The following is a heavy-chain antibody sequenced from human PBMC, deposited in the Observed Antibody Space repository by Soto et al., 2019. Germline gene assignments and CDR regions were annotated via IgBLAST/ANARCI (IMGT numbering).Heavy chain of an antibody. CDR3: ARDWRGAEGFDP. J-gene: IGHJ5*02. V-gene: IGHV1-18*01. CDR1: GYTFNTYG. D-gene: IGHD3-3*01. Sequence: QVQLVQSGPEVKKPGASVKVSCKASGYTFNTYGFSWVRQAPGQGLEWVGWIGTHNGDTTYAQKFQGRVTMTIGTSTTTSYMELRSLTSDDTAMYFCARDWRGAEGFDPWGQGTLVTVSS. CDR2: IGTHNGDT.